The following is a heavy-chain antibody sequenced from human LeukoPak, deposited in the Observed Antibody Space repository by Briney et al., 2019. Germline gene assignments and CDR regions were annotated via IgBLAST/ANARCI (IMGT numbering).Heavy chain of an antibody. J-gene: IGHJ4*02. Sequence: ASVKVSCKISGFGLSVLSIHWMRQAPGKGLEWVGGIRPETGEPIFAQKFRGRVTITEDTFTDTGYLELRGLTSEDTAVYYCSTDSGRSYFYFDYWGQGTLVTVSS. CDR1: GFGLSVLS. CDR2: IRPETGEP. D-gene: IGHD3-10*01. V-gene: IGHV1-24*01. CDR3: STDSGRSYFYFDY.